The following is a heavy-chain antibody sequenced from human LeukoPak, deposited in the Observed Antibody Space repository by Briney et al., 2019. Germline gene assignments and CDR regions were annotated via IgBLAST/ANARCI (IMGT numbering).Heavy chain of an antibody. CDR2: INHSGST. V-gene: IGHV4-34*01. CDR1: GGSFSGYY. D-gene: IGHD3-10*01. CDR3: ARGPGSGSHLAWFDP. Sequence: SETLSLTCAVYGGSFSGYYWSWVRQPPGKGLEWIGEINHSGSTNYNPSLKSRVTISVDTSKNQLSLKLNSVTAADTAMYYCARGPGSGSHLAWFDPWGQGTLVTVSS. J-gene: IGHJ5*02.